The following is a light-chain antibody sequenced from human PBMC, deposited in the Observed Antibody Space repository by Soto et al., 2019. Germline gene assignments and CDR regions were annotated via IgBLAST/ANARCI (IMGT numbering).Light chain of an antibody. V-gene: IGKV3-20*01. CDR2: GTS. Sequence: EIVLTQSPATLSLSPGERATLSCSASQSVPRSYLAWYQQKPGQAPRLLIYGTSSRATGIPDRFSGSGSGTDFTLTISRLEPEDFAVFYCQQYGSSITFGQGTLLE. CDR3: QQYGSSIT. CDR1: QSVPRSY. J-gene: IGKJ5*01.